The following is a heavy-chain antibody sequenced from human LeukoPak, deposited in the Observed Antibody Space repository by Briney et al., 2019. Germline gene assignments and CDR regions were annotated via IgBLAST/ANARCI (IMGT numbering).Heavy chain of an antibody. CDR2: IYHSGST. Sequence: PSETLSLSCAVSGGSISSSNWWSWVRQPPGKGLEWIGEIYHSGSTNYNPSLKSRVTISVDKSKNQFSLKLSSVTAADTAVYYCARGGKQWLVPLGYWGQGTLVTVSS. D-gene: IGHD6-19*01. CDR3: ARGGKQWLVPLGY. J-gene: IGHJ4*02. V-gene: IGHV4-4*02. CDR1: GGSISSSNW.